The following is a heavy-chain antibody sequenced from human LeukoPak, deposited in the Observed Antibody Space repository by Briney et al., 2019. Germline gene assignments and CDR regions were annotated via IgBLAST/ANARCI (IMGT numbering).Heavy chain of an antibody. D-gene: IGHD5-12*01. CDR3: ARPGDRVATIYSHLGDWYFDL. V-gene: IGHV5-51*01. CDR2: IYPGDSDT. CDR1: GYSFTTYW. J-gene: IGHJ2*01. Sequence: RGESLKISCKGSGYSFTTYWIGWVRQMPGKGLEWMGIIYPGDSDTRYSPSFQGQVTISADRSISTAYLQWSSLKASDTAMYYCARPGDRVATIYSHLGDWYFDLWGRGTLVTVSS.